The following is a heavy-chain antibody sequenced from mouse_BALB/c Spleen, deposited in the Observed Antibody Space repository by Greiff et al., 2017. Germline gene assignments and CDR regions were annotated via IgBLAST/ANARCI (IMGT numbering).Heavy chain of an antibody. D-gene: IGHD2-4*01. CDR3: ARGGLRQDYYAMDY. CDR2: INPYNGDT. V-gene: IGHV1-20*02. J-gene: IGHJ4*01. CDR1: GYSFTGYF. Sequence: EVHLVESGPELVKPGASVKISCKASGYSFTGYFMNWVMQSHGKSLEWIGRINPYNGDTFYNQKFKGKATLTVDKSSSTAHMELRSLASEDSAVYYCARGGLRQDYYAMDYWGQGTSVTVSS.